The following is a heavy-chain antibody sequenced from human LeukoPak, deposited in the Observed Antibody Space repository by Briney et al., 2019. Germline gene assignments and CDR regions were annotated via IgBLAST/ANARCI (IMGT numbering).Heavy chain of an antibody. J-gene: IGHJ3*01. CDR1: GYTFDENH. CDR3: ARAGDESTGHYDSLHF. CDR2: INPKSGAT. Sequence: RASVKVSCKASGYTFDENHIHWVRHAPGQGPEWMGWINPKSGATDSTQQFQGRLTMTRDTSIGTASMYLSGLRLDDTGIYYCARAGDESTGHYDSLHFWGQGTMVTVSS. V-gene: IGHV1-2*02. D-gene: IGHD2-8*02.